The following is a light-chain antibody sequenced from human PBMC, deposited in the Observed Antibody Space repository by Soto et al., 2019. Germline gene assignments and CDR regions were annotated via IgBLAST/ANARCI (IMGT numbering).Light chain of an antibody. CDR1: QRVSSSY. CDR3: QQYGSSPSWT. J-gene: IGKJ1*01. V-gene: IGKV3-20*01. CDR2: GAS. Sequence: EIVLTQSPGTLSLSPGERATISCRASQRVSSSYLAWYQQKPGQAPRLLIYGASSRATGIPDRFSGSGSGTDFTLTISRLEPEDFAVYYCQQYGSSPSWTFGQGTKVDIK.